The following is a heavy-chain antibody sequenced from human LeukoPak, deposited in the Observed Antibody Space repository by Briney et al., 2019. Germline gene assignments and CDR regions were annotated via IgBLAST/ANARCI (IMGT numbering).Heavy chain of an antibody. CDR3: AKLAAAGTFDY. CDR2: ISWNSGSI. Sequence: PGGSLRLSCAASGFTFDDYAMHWVRQAPGKGLEWVSGISWNSGSIGYADSVKGRFTISRDNAKNSLYLQMNSLRAEDTALYYCAKLAAAGTFDYWGQGTLVTVSS. D-gene: IGHD6-13*01. J-gene: IGHJ4*02. CDR1: GFTFDDYA. V-gene: IGHV3-9*01.